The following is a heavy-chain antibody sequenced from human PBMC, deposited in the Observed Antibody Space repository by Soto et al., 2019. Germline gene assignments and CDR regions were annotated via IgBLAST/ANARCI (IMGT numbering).Heavy chain of an antibody. CDR2: IYYSGST. D-gene: IGHD3-22*01. V-gene: IGHV4-59*12. J-gene: IGHJ5*02. CDR3: AISSGYADWFDP. Sequence: PSETLSLTCTVSGCSISSYYWSWIRQPPGKGLEWIGYIYYSGSTNYNPSLKSRVTISVDTSKNQFSLKLRSVTAADTAVYYCAISSGYADWFDPWGQGTLVTVSS. CDR1: GCSISSYY.